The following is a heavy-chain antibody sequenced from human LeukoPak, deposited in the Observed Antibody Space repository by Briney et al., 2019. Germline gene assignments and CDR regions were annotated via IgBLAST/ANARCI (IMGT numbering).Heavy chain of an antibody. CDR2: INPSGGST. Sequence: ASVKVSCKASGYTFTSYYMHWVRQAPGQGLEWMGIINPSGGSTSYAQKFQGRVTITRDTSTSTVYMELSSLRSEDTAVYYCARSLDYYGSGSYYPLYYFDYWGQGTLVTVSS. CDR1: GYTFTSYY. D-gene: IGHD3-10*01. V-gene: IGHV1-46*01. CDR3: ARSLDYYGSGSYYPLYYFDY. J-gene: IGHJ4*02.